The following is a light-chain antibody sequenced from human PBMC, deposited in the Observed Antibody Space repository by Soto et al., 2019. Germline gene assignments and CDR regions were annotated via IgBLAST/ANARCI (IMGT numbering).Light chain of an antibody. CDR3: CSNASSSPFYV. V-gene: IGLV2-23*01. CDR2: EGS. J-gene: IGLJ1*01. CDR1: SSDIGSYNL. Sequence: QSVLAQPAYVSGSPGQSITISCTRNSSDIGSYNLVSWYQQHPGKATKLMIYEGSKRPSGVSNRFSGSKSCNTASLTFSWLQSDDEADYFCCSNASSSPFYVFGTGTKVTGL.